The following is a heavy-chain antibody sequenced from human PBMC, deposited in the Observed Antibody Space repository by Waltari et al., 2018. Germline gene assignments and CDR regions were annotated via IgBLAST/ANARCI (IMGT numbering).Heavy chain of an antibody. D-gene: IGHD6-6*01. CDR1: GFTFSSYG. CDR2: IGYYGSNK. V-gene: IGHV3-33*01. Sequence: QVQLVESGGGVVQPGRSLRLSCAASGFTFSSYGMHWVSQAPGKGLEWVAVIGYYGSNKYYADSVKGRFTISRDNSKNTLYLQMNSLRAEDTAVYYCARDHQGAARYFDYWGQGTLVTVSS. J-gene: IGHJ4*02. CDR3: ARDHQGAARYFDY.